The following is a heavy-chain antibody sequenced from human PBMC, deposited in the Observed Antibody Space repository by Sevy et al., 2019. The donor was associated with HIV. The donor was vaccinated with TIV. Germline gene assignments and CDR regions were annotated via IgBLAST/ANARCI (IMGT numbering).Heavy chain of an antibody. CDR2: IRYDGINK. CDR1: GFSFSDYG. D-gene: IGHD6-25*01. J-gene: IGHJ6*02. Sequence: GGSLRLSCEVFGFSFSDYGMHWVRQAPGKGLEGVAFIRYDGINKYYVDSVKGRSTISRDNSKDTLYLEMKSLRLEDTAIYYCAKGGSGGIDHYGMDVWGQGTTVTVS. V-gene: IGHV3-30*02. CDR3: AKGGSGGIDHYGMDV.